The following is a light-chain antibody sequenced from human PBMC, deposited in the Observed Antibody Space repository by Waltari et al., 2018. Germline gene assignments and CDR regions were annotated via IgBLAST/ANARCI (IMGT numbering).Light chain of an antibody. J-gene: IGKJ2*01. Sequence: EIVMTQSPATLSGSPGERATLSCRASQSVSSNLASYQQKPGQAHRLLIYGASTRATGIPARFSGSGSGTEFTLTISSLQSEDFAVYYCQQYNNWPKTFGQGTKLEIK. V-gene: IGKV3-15*01. CDR3: QQYNNWPKT. CDR1: QSVSSN. CDR2: GAS.